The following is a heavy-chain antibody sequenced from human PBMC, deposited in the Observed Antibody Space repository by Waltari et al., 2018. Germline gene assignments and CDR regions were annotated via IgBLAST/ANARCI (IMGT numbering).Heavy chain of an antibody. CDR2: ISSTGHYI. D-gene: IGHD4-17*01. CDR3: ARGFWFTTVTTFTWFDP. V-gene: IGHV3-21*01. J-gene: IGHJ5*02. CDR1: GFTFSAYG. Sequence: EEQLVESGGDLVKPGGYLSLSCAGSGFTFSAYGMNWVRLAPGRVLEWVSAISSTGHYIYYADSVSGRFTISRDNANNSLYLQMNNLRADDTAIYYCARGFWFTTVTTFTWFDPWGQGTLVTVSS.